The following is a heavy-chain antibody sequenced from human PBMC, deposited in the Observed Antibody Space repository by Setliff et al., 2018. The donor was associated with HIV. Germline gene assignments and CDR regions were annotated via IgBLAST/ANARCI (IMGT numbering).Heavy chain of an antibody. J-gene: IGHJ6*03. CDR1: GGSFSDYY. CDR3: AGGEVRSRYVSSRAPFYHYYYYMDV. V-gene: IGHV4-34*01. Sequence: PSQTLSLTCVVYGGSFSDYYWTWIRQHPEKGLEWIGKINYSGSTDYNSSLRSRVTISVDTSKNQISLKLTSVTAAYTAVYYCAGGEVRSRYVSSRAPFYHYYYYMDVWGKGTTVNVSS. D-gene: IGHD6-13*01. CDR2: INYSGST.